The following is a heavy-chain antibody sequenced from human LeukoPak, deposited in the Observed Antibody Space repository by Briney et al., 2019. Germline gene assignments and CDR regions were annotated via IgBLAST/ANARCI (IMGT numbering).Heavy chain of an antibody. CDR3: AIATTGRGAFGS. V-gene: IGHV3-7*01. CDR1: GFTFSDFW. CDR2: TNEAGGDK. Sequence: GGSLRLSCAASGFTFSDFWMSWVRQAPGKGLECVASTNEAGGDKYYVDTVKGRFTISRDNSKNSLSLQMNSLTAEDTAIYYCAIATTGRGAFGSWGQGTLVSVSS. D-gene: IGHD1-1*01. J-gene: IGHJ4*02.